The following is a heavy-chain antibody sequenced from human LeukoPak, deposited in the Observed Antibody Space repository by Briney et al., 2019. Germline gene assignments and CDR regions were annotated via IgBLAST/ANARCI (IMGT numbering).Heavy chain of an antibody. CDR2: INPNSGGT. CDR3: ARDFGDYYDSSGYCFRDY. CDR1: GYTFTGYY. V-gene: IGHV1-2*02. J-gene: IGHJ4*02. D-gene: IGHD3-22*01. Sequence: ASVKVSCKASGYTFTGYYMHWVRQAPGQGLEWMGWINPNSGGTNYAQKFQGRVTMTRDTSISTAYMELSRLRSDDTAVYYCARDFGDYYDSSGYCFRDYWGQGTLVTVSS.